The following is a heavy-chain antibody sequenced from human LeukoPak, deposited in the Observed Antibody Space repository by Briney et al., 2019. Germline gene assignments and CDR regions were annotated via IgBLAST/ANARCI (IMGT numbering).Heavy chain of an antibody. CDR1: GYTFTAYY. J-gene: IGHJ2*01. Sequence: ASVKVSCRASGYTFTAYYIHWVRQAPGQGLEWMGWIDPNSGGTNYAQKFLGSVTMTGDTSINTAFMELSRLRSDDTAIYYCARGRGTTMVRGVIINYFDLWGRGSLVTVSS. CDR3: ARGRGTTMVRGVIINYFDL. CDR2: IDPNSGGT. D-gene: IGHD3-10*01. V-gene: IGHV1-2*02.